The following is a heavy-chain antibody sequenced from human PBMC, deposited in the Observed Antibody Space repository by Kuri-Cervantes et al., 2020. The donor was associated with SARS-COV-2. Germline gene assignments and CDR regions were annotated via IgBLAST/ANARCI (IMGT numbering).Heavy chain of an antibody. CDR3: AKDQDYYDSSGQFDC. CDR2: IYSGGSST. J-gene: IGHJ4*02. Sequence: GESLKISCAASGFTFSSYAMSWVRQAPGKGLEWVSVIYSGGSSTYYADSVKGRFSISRDNSKNTLYLQMNSLRAEDTAVYYCAKDQDYYDSSGQFDCWGQGTLVTVSS. V-gene: IGHV3-23*03. CDR1: GFTFSSYA. D-gene: IGHD3-22*01.